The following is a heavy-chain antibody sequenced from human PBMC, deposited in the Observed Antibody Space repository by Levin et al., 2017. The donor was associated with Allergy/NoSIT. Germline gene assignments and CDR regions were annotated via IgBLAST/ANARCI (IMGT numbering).Heavy chain of an antibody. Sequence: GGSLRLSCAASGFTFSNAWMSWVRQAPGKGLEWVGRIKSKTDGGTTDYAAPVKGRFTISRDDSKNTLYLQMNSLKTEDTAVYYCTTVLKVYSGSYPEDFDYWGQGTLVTVSS. CDR1: GFTFSNAW. CDR3: TTVLKVYSGSYPEDFDY. D-gene: IGHD1-26*01. J-gene: IGHJ4*02. V-gene: IGHV3-15*01. CDR2: IKSKTDGGTT.